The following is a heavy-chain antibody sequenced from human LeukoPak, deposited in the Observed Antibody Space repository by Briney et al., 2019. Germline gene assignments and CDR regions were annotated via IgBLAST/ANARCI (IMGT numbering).Heavy chain of an antibody. CDR3: ARDEYGSGESDAFDI. V-gene: IGHV3-23*01. CDR1: GFYLGGFV. D-gene: IGHD3-10*01. J-gene: IGHJ3*02. CDR2: IGGRGDTT. Sequence: GGSLRLSCSASGFYLGGFVMSCFRHAPGKGLEWVSGIGGRGDTTSYADSVKGRFTISRDNSKNILYLQMNSLRDEDTAMYYCARDEYGSGESDAFDIWGQGTMVVVFS.